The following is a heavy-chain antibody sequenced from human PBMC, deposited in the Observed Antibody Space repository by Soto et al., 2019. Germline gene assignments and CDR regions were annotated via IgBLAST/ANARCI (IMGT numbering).Heavy chain of an antibody. D-gene: IGHD2-2*01. J-gene: IGHJ6*03. CDR1: GYTFTSYD. CDR3: ARGVPAAILYYYYYYMDV. Sequence: SVKVSCKASGYTFTSYDINWVRQATGQGLEWMGWMNPNSGNTGYAQKFQGRVTMTRNTSISTAYMELSSLRSEDTAVYYCARGVPAAILYYYYYYMDVWGKGTTVTVSS. CDR2: MNPNSGNT. V-gene: IGHV1-8*01.